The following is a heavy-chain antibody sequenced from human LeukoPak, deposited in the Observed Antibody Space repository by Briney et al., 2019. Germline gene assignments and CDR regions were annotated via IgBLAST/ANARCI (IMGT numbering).Heavy chain of an antibody. D-gene: IGHD1-26*01. Sequence: PSETLSLTCTVSGGSISSYYWSWIRRPPGKGLEWIGYIYYSGSTNYNPSLKSRVTISVDTPKNQFSLKLSSVTAADTAVYYCARAESGSYLFDYWGQGTLVTVSS. J-gene: IGHJ4*02. V-gene: IGHV4-59*12. CDR1: GGSISSYY. CDR3: ARAESGSYLFDY. CDR2: IYYSGST.